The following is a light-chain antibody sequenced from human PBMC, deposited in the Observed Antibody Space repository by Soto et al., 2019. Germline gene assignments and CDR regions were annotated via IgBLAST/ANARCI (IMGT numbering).Light chain of an antibody. CDR2: GAS. Sequence: EIVLTQSPGTLSLSPGERATLSCRASQSVSSSYLAWYQQKPGQAPRLLIYGASIRATGIPDRFSGSGSGTDFTLTISRREPQDFAVFYCQQYGSSPTWTFGRGTKVEIK. CDR1: QSVSSSY. V-gene: IGKV3-20*01. CDR3: QQYGSSPTWT. J-gene: IGKJ1*01.